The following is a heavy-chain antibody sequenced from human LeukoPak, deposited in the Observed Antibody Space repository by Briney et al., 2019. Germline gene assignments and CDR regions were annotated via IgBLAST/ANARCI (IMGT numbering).Heavy chain of an antibody. CDR1: GGSISSYY. J-gene: IGHJ6*02. CDR2: IYYSRST. V-gene: IGHV4-59*12. CDR3: ARDGVKRIAVAGVVDYYGMDV. Sequence: SETLSLTCTVSGGSISSYYWSWIRQPPGKGLEWIGYIYYSRSTSYNPSLKSRVTMSVDTSKNQFSLKLSSVTAADTAVYYCARDGVKRIAVAGVVDYYGMDVWGQGTTVTVSS. D-gene: IGHD6-19*01.